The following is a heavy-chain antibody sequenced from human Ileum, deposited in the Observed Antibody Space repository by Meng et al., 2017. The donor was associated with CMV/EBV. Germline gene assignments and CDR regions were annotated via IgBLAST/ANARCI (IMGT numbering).Heavy chain of an antibody. CDR1: GGSTTSSTYY. CDR2: VYYSGTT. Sequence: QLQGSAPVLVKPSETLSLTCTASGGSTTSSTYYWGWIRQPPGKGLEWIGSVYYSGTTYYNPSLKSRVNMSIDTSKDRFSLKLSSATAADTAVYYCARNVGFYSSQIAYWGQGALVTVSS. CDR3: ARNVGFYSSQIAY. J-gene: IGHJ4*02. D-gene: IGHD3-3*01. V-gene: IGHV4-39*07.